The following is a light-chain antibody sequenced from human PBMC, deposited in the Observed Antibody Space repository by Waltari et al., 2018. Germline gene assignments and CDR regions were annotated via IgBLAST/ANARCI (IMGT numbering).Light chain of an antibody. J-gene: IGLJ2*01. V-gene: IGLV6-57*03. Sequence: NFMLTQPHSVSESPGKTVTISCTRSSGSIASNYVQWYQQRPGSASTTVITREKRGALGVPVRVSGSIDSSSNAASLSIAGLKAEDEADYYCQSYDSSNRGVFGGGTKLTVL. CDR1: SGSIASNY. CDR2: REK. CDR3: QSYDSSNRGV.